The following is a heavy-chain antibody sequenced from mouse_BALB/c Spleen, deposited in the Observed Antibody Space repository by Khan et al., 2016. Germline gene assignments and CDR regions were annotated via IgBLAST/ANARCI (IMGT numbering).Heavy chain of an antibody. Sequence: LVKTGASVKISCKASGYSFTGYYMHWVKQSHGKSLEWIGYISCYNGATSYNQKFKGKATFTVDTSSSTAYMQFNSLTSEDSAVYYCARSGLTSITTGCFACWGQGTLVTVTA. D-gene: IGHD1-2*01. CDR2: ISCYNGAT. CDR3: ARSGLTSITTGCFAC. J-gene: IGHJ3*01. V-gene: IGHV1S34*01. CDR1: GYSFTGYY.